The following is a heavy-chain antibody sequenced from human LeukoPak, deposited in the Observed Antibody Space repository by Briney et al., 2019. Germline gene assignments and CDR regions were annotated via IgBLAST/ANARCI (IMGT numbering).Heavy chain of an antibody. CDR2: ISGSGRST. Sequence: PGGSLRLSCSASGFTFSRFAVTLVRQAPGKGLEWVSGISGSGRSTYYADSVKGRFTITRDNSNNTLYLQMSSLRADDTAIYYCAREDDVAAERAPIDCWGQGALVTVSS. D-gene: IGHD2-21*01. CDR1: GFTFSRFA. CDR3: AREDDVAAERAPIDC. V-gene: IGHV3-23*01. J-gene: IGHJ4*02.